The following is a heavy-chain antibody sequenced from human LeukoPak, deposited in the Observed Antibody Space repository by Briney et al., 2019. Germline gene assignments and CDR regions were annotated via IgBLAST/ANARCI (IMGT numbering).Heavy chain of an antibody. CDR3: ARLAWYYFDY. CDR2: IYYSGST. D-gene: IGHD3/OR15-3a*01. J-gene: IGHJ4*02. CDR1: GGSISSSSYY. V-gene: IGHV4-39*01. Sequence: SETLSLTCTVSGGSISSSSYYWGWIRQPPGKGLEWIGSIYYSGSTYYNPSLKSRVTISVDTSKNQFSLKLSSVTAADTAVYYCARLAWYYFDYWDQGTLVTVSS.